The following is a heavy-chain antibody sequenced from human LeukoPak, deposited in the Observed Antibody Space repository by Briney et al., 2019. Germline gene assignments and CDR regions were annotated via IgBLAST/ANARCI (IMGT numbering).Heavy chain of an antibody. CDR2: LSHSEST. D-gene: IGHD2-2*01. CDR3: ATFDGAGYCSSTSCYSQGDY. J-gene: IGHJ4*02. Sequence: PSETLSLTYAVYGGSYSGYYWSWIGQPPGEGMEGRGELSHSESTNYNPSLKSRVTISVDASENQFSLKLSFVTAADTAVYYCATFDGAGYCSSTSCYSQGDYWGQGTLVTVSS. V-gene: IGHV4-34*01. CDR1: GGSYSGYY.